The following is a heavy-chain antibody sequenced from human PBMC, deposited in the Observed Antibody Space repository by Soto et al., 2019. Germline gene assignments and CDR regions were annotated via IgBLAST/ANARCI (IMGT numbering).Heavy chain of an antibody. J-gene: IGHJ6*02. CDR2: IYAGDSDT. CDR1: GYSFTSYW. CDR3: ARQYCSSTSCYYYYGMDV. D-gene: IGHD2-2*01. V-gene: IGHV5-51*01. Sequence: PGESLKISGKGSGYSFTSYWIGWVRQMPGKGLEWMGIIYAGDSDTRYSPSFQGQVTISADKSISTAYLQWSSLKASDTAMYYCARQYCSSTSCYYYYGMDVWGQGTTVTVSS.